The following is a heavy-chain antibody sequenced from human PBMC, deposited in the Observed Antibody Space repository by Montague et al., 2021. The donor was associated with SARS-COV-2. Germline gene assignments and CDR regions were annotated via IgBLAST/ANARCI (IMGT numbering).Heavy chain of an antibody. J-gene: IGHJ6*02. D-gene: IGHD3-3*01. CDR2: IYYSGST. CDR3: AGAGRVRFLEYGMDV. V-gene: IGHV4-59*01. CDR1: GGSTSSYY. Sequence: SETLSLTCTVSGGSTSSYYWSWIRQPPGKGLEWIGYIYYSGSTNXNPSLKSRVTISVDTSKKQFSLKLSSVTAADTAVYYCAGAGRVRFLEYGMDVWGQGTTVTVSS.